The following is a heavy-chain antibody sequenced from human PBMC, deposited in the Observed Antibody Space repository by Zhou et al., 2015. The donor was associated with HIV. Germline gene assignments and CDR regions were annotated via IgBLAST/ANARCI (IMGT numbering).Heavy chain of an antibody. J-gene: IGHJ4*02. D-gene: IGHD2-21*02. CDR1: GYSFNSYA. CDR3: ARGEHVVMVTSITDY. V-gene: IGHV1-18*01. Sequence: QVELVQSGAEVKKPGASVKVSCRCSGYSFNSYAISWVRQAPGQGLEWMGWIAPYNGNTDYAEEFQGRLTLTTDSSTNTAFMEMKFLSPDDTAVYFCARGEHVVMVTSITDYWGQGTMVTVSS. CDR2: IAPYNGNT.